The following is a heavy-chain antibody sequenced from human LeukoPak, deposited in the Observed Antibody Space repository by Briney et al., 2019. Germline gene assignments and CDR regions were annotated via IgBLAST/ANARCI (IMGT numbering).Heavy chain of an antibody. Sequence: SETLSLTCTVAGGSITSYYWSWIRQPPGKGLECIGYIYYSGTTNYNPSLKSRVTISVDTSKNQFSLKVNSVTAADTAVYYCVRSKSGADGWFPHWGQGTLVTVSS. D-gene: IGHD2-15*01. CDR2: IYYSGTT. J-gene: IGHJ4*02. CDR3: VRSKSGADGWFPH. V-gene: IGHV4-59*01. CDR1: GGSITSYY.